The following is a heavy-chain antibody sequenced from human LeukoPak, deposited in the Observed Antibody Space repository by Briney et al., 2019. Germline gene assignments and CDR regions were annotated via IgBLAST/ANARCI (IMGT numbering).Heavy chain of an antibody. J-gene: IGHJ4*02. CDR2: ISYSGST. CDR1: GDSISSSDYY. CDR3: ARGSRRLADFHY. Sequence: ETLSLTCTVSGDSISSSDYYWGWIRQPPGKGLGWIGTISYSGSTYYNPSLQSRVTISVDTSKNQFSLELSSVTAADTAVYYCARGSRRLADFHYWGQGTLATVSS. D-gene: IGHD1-26*01. V-gene: IGHV4-39*01.